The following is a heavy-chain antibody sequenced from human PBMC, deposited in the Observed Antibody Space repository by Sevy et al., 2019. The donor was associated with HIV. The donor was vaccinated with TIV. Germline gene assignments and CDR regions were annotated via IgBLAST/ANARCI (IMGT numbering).Heavy chain of an antibody. V-gene: IGHV3-48*03. CDR3: ARDPDSSGWNEGIDY. CDR2: ISSSGSTI. Sequence: GGSLRLSCAASGFTFSSYEMNWVRQAPGKGLEWVSYISSSGSTIYYADSVKGRFTISRDNAKNSLYLQVNSLRAEDTAVYYCARDPDSSGWNEGIDYWGQGTLVTVSS. J-gene: IGHJ4*02. D-gene: IGHD6-19*01. CDR1: GFTFSSYE.